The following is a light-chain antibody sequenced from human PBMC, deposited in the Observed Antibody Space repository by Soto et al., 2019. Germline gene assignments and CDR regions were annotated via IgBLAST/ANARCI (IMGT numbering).Light chain of an antibody. CDR3: QQYNDWPLYT. CDR2: DNS. CDR1: QSVGGN. J-gene: IGKJ2*01. V-gene: IGKV3-15*01. Sequence: IVMTQSPGTLSVSPGESATLSCRASQSVGGNLAWYQQRPGQAPRLLIYDNSTRATGIPARFSGSGSGTEFTLTVSSLQSEDFAVYYCQQYNDWPLYTFGQGTKLEI.